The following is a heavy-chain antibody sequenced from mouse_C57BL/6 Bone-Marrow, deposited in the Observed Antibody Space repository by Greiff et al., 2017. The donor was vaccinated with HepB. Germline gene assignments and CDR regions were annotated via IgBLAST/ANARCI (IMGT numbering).Heavy chain of an antibody. V-gene: IGHV5-6*01. J-gene: IGHJ3*01. Sequence: EVKLMESGGDLVKPGGSLKLSCAASGFTFSSYGMSWVRQTPDKRLEWVATISSGGSYTYYPDSVKGRFTISRDNAKNTLYLQMSSLKSEDTAMYYCARHYYGKTWFAYWGQGTLVTVSA. CDR2: ISSGGSYT. CDR1: GFTFSSYG. CDR3: ARHYYGKTWFAY. D-gene: IGHD2-1*01.